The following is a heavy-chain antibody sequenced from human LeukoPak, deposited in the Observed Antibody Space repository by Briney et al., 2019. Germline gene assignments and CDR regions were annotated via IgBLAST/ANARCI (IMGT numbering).Heavy chain of an antibody. Sequence: GGSLRLSCAASGFALSSHWMTWVRQVPGRGPEWVANVNRDGSETYYLDSVKGRFTISKDNAKNSLYLQMNSLRVEDTALYHCARNNGMDVWGQGTTVIVSS. J-gene: IGHJ6*02. V-gene: IGHV3-7*03. CDR3: ARNNGMDV. CDR1: GFALSSHW. CDR2: VNRDGSET.